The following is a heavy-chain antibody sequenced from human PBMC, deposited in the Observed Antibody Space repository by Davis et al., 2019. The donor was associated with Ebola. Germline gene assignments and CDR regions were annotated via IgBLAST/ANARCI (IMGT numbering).Heavy chain of an antibody. CDR2: IRPDGSEE. Sequence: PGGSLRLSCTSSTVTFSGFGMHWVRQAPGKGLEWAANIRPDGSEEQYVDSLKGRITISRDNAKNSLYLQMNSLRAEDTAVYYCARSGLSFGVVKYHYGMDVWGKGTTVTVSS. CDR3: ARSGLSFGVVKYHYGMDV. V-gene: IGHV3-7*03. CDR1: TVTFSGFG. J-gene: IGHJ6*04. D-gene: IGHD3-3*01.